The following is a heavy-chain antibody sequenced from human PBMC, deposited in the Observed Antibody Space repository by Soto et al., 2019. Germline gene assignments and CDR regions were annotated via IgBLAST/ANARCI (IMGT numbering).Heavy chain of an antibody. J-gene: IGHJ5*02. Sequence: PSETLSLTCTVSGGSISSGDYYWSWIRQPPGKGLEWIGYIYYSESTYYNPSLKSRVTISVDTSKNQFSLTLTSVTAADMAMYYCARTKYCTNTSCYRGRNNWFDPWGPGTLVTVSS. CDR3: ARTKYCTNTSCYRGRNNWFDP. CDR2: IYYSEST. V-gene: IGHV4-30-4*01. D-gene: IGHD2-2*02. CDR1: GGSISSGDYY.